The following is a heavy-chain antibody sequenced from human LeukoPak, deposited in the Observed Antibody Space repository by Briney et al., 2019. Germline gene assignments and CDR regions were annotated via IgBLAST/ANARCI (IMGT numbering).Heavy chain of an antibody. J-gene: IGHJ4*02. CDR1: GGSISSSSYY. V-gene: IGHV4-39*01. Sequence: SETLSLTCTVSGGSISSSSYYWGWIRQPPGKGLEWIGNIYYSGSTYYNPSLKSRVTISVDTSKNQFSLKLSSVTAADTAVYYCATGRGLRLFDYWGQGTLVTVSS. CDR3: ATGRGLRLFDY. D-gene: IGHD1-14*01. CDR2: IYYSGST.